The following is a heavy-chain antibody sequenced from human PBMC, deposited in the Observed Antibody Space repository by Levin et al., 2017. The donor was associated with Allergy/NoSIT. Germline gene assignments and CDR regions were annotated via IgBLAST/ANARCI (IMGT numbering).Heavy chain of an antibody. CDR1: GFTFDDYA. J-gene: IGHJ4*02. CDR3: AKEVFGGFWSGYYPSGFDY. CDR2: FSWNSGII. V-gene: IGHV3-9*01. Sequence: GGSLRLSCAASGFTFDDYAMHWVRQAPGKGLEWVSGFSWNSGIIGYADSVKGRFTISRDNAKNSLYLQMNSLRAEDTALYYCAKEVFGGFWSGYYPSGFDYWGQGTLVTVSS. D-gene: IGHD3-3*01.